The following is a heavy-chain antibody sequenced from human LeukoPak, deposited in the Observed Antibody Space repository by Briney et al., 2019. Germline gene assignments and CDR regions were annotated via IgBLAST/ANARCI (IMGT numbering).Heavy chain of an antibody. CDR2: ISSSGSTI. V-gene: IGHV3-11*01. CDR3: ARDFGITMVRGVKYYYYGMDV. J-gene: IGHJ6*02. CDR1: GFTFSDYY. Sequence: GGSLRLSCAASGFTFSDYYMSWIRQAPGKGLEWVPYISSSGSTIYYADSVKGRFTISRDNAKNSLYLQMNSLRAEDTAVYYCARDFGITMVRGVKYYYYGMDVWGQGTTVTVSS. D-gene: IGHD3-10*01.